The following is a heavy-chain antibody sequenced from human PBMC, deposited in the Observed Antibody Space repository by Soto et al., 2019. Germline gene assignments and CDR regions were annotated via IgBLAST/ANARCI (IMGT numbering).Heavy chain of an antibody. CDR1: GYSFTSYW. CDR2: IYPGDSDT. D-gene: IGHD6-13*01. CDR3: SRKYSSKNWFEP. V-gene: IGHV5-51*01. Sequence: RGESLQISCKGSGYSFTSYWIGCVRQMPGKGLEWIGIIYPGDSDTRYSPSFQGQVTISADKSISNAYLQWSRLKASDTAMYYCSRKYSSKNWFEPWGEGTLVPVSS. J-gene: IGHJ5*02.